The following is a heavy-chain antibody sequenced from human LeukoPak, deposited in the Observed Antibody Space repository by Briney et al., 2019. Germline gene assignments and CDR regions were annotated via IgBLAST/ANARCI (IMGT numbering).Heavy chain of an antibody. J-gene: IGHJ4*02. V-gene: IGHV3-21*01. CDR3: ARDGGGNSFDY. Sequence: GGSLRLSCAASGFTFSSYSMNWVRQAPGKGLEWVSSISSSRSYIYYADSVKGRFTISRDNAKNSLYLQMNSLRAEDTAVYYCARDGGGNSFDYWGQGTLVTVSS. CDR2: ISSSRSYI. CDR1: GFTFSSYS. D-gene: IGHD4-23*01.